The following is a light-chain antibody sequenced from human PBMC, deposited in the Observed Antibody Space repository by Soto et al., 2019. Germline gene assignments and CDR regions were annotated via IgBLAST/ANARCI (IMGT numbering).Light chain of an antibody. CDR1: QSVSSNY. CDR2: GAS. V-gene: IGKV3-20*01. J-gene: IGKJ3*01. CDR3: QQYSSSPPEFT. Sequence: EIVLTQSPGTLSVSLGERVTLSCRASQSVSSNYLAWYQQRPGQAPRLLIFGASYRATGIPDRFSGSGSGTDFTLTISRLEPEDFAVYYCQQYSSSPPEFTFGPGTKVDSK.